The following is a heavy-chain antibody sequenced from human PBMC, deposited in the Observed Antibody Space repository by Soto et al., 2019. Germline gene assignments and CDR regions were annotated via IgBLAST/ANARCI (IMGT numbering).Heavy chain of an antibody. CDR1: GGSISEKY. V-gene: IGHV4-4*07. D-gene: IGHD6-13*01. CDR3: VASLAASGLNWLDP. Sequence: LPCIVSGGSISEKYWNWVRQPPGKGLEWIGLIFANGHTDYNPSLKSRVTMSVDASKNQFSLRLTSMTAADTAVYYCVASLAASGLNWLDPWGRGTLVTVSS. J-gene: IGHJ5*02. CDR2: IFANGHT.